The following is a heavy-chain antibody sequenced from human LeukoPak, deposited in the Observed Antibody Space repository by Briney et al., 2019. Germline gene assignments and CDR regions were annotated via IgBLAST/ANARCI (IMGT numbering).Heavy chain of an antibody. Sequence: ASVKVSCKASGYTFTGYYMHWVRQAPGQGLEWMGWINPNSGGTNYAQKFQGRVTMTRDTSISTAYVELSRLRSDDTAVYYCARVARYSYDRYYFDYWGQGTLVTVSS. D-gene: IGHD5-18*01. CDR1: GYTFTGYY. V-gene: IGHV1-2*02. CDR2: INPNSGGT. CDR3: ARVARYSYDRYYFDY. J-gene: IGHJ4*02.